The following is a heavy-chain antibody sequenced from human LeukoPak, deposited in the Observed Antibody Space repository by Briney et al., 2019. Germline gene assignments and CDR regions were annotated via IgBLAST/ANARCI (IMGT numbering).Heavy chain of an antibody. CDR2: IYYSGST. J-gene: IGHJ6*03. V-gene: IGHV4-59*01. Sequence: SEALSLTCTVSGGSISSYYWRWIRQPPGKGLEWIGYIYYSGSTNYNPSLKSRVTISVDKSKNQSFLKMRPLTAPDTAQFYLSRDYRKQRWYYYGSGSPYYYYMDVWGKGTTVTVSS. CDR3: SRDYRKQRWYYYGSGSPYYYYMDV. CDR1: GGSISSYY. D-gene: IGHD3-10*01.